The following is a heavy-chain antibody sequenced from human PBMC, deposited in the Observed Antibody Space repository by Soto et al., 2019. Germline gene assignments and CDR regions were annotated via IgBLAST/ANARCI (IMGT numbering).Heavy chain of an antibody. CDR1: GFTFSSYG. V-gene: IGHV3-30*18. Sequence: PGGSLRLSCAASGFTFSSYGMHWVRQAPGKGLEWVAVISYDGSNKYYADSVMGRFTISRDNSKNTLYLQMNSLRAEDTAVYYCAKDFYDFWSGYHDYWGQGTLVTVSS. J-gene: IGHJ4*02. CDR2: ISYDGSNK. CDR3: AKDFYDFWSGYHDY. D-gene: IGHD3-3*01.